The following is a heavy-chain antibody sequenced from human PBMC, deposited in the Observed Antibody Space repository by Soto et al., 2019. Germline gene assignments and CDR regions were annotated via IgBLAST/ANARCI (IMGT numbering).Heavy chain of an antibody. J-gene: IGHJ6*02. V-gene: IGHV3-23*01. D-gene: IGHD1-26*01. CDR3: AKARSGSYWYYYGMDV. CDR1: GFTFSSYA. CDR2: ISGSGGST. Sequence: GESLKISCAASGFTFSSYAMSWVRQAPGKGLEWVSAISGSGGSTYYADSVKGRFTISRDNSKNTLYLQMNSLRAEDTAVYYCAKARSGSYWYYYGMDVWGQGTTVTVSS.